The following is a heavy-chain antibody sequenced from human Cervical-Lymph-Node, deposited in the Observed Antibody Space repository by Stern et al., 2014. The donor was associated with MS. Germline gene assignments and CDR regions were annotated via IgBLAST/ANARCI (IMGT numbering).Heavy chain of an antibody. J-gene: IGHJ4*02. CDR1: RGSISTYY. CDR2: VSTTGHN. CDR3: ARDGSWSPLDY. D-gene: IGHD6-13*01. Sequence: QVQLQESGPRLVKPSETLSLTCSVSRGSISTYYWSWIRQPAGKGLEWIGRVSTTGHNGYNPSLKSRVTMSVDTSKNQFSLQLNSVTAADTAMYYCARDGSWSPLDYWGQGILVTVSS. V-gene: IGHV4-4*07.